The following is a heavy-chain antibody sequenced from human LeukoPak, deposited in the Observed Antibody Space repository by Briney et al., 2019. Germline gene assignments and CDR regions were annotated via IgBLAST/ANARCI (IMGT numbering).Heavy chain of an antibody. CDR3: AKACLQYSSSWRFYGMDV. CDR2: INSDGSST. V-gene: IGHV3-74*01. J-gene: IGHJ6*02. D-gene: IGHD6-13*01. CDR1: GFTFSSYW. Sequence: GGSLRLSCAASGFTFSSYWMHWVRQGPGKGLVWVSRINSDGSSTRYADSVKGRFTISRDNSKNTLYLQMNSLRAEDTAVYYCAKACLQYSSSWRFYGMDVWGQGTTVTVSS.